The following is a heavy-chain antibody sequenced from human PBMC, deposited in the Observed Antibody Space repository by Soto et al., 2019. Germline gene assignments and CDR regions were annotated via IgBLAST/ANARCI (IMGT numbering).Heavy chain of an antibody. CDR3: ASYDYGDHVRPGYFDY. J-gene: IGHJ4*02. CDR1: GGTFSSYT. Sequence: QVQLVQSGAEVKKPGSSVKVSCKASGGTFSSYTISWVRQAPGQGLEWMGRIIPILGIANYAQKFQGRVTXXXXXXXXXXXXXXXXXXXXXXXVXYCASYDYGDHVRPGYFDYWGQGTLVTVSS. V-gene: IGHV1-69*02. CDR2: IIPILGIA. D-gene: IGHD4-17*01.